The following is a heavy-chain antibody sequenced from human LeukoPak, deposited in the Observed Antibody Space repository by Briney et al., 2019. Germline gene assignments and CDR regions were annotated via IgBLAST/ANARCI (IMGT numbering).Heavy chain of an antibody. CDR3: ARRITTSGWYRDDY. Sequence: SETLSLTSTVSGGSINSYYWSWIRQPPGKGLERIGYIFYSGSTNYNPSLKSRVTISVDTSKNQFSLKLSSVTAADTAIYYCARRITTSGWYRDDYWGQGTLVTVSS. D-gene: IGHD6-19*01. V-gene: IGHV4-59*08. J-gene: IGHJ4*02. CDR2: IFYSGST. CDR1: GGSINSYY.